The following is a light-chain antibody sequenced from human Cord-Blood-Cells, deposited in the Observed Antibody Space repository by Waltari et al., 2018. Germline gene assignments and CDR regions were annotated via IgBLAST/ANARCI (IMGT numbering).Light chain of an antibody. V-gene: IGLV2-14*01. CDR1: SSYVGGYNY. J-gene: IGLJ2*01. CDR2: DVS. Sequence: QSALTQPASVSGSPGQSITISCTGTSSYVGGYNYVSWYQQHPGKAPKLMIYDVSNRPSGVSNRFSGSKSGNTASLTISGLQAEDEADYYCCSYTSSSTLVFGGGTKLTVL. CDR3: CSYTSSSTLV.